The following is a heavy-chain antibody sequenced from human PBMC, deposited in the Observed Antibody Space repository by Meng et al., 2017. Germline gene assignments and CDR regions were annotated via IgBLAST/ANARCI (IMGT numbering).Heavy chain of an antibody. Sequence: GESLKISCAASGFTFSSYWMSWVRQAPGKGLEWVANIKQDGSEKYYVDSVKGRFTISRDNAKNSLYLQMNSLRAEDTAVYYCARISIAAAGKDAFDIWCQGTMVTVSS. CDR2: IKQDGSEK. J-gene: IGHJ3*02. V-gene: IGHV3-7*01. CDR3: ARISIAAAGKDAFDI. D-gene: IGHD6-13*01. CDR1: GFTFSSYW.